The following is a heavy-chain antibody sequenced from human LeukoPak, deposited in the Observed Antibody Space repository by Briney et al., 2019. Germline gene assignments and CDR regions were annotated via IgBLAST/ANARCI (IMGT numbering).Heavy chain of an antibody. CDR3: ARVCGGKRGGGARVSRKNYYYYGMDV. D-gene: IGHD3-16*01. CDR2: ISSSSSTI. J-gene: IGHJ6*02. V-gene: IGHV3-11*01. CDR1: GFTFSDYY. Sequence: PAVSLRLSSAASGFTFSDYYMSWIRQAPGQGLEGGSYISSSSSTIYYTDSVKGRFTISRDNAKNSLYLQMNSLRAEDTAVYYCARVCGGKRGGGARVSRKNYYYYGMDVWGQGTTVTVSS.